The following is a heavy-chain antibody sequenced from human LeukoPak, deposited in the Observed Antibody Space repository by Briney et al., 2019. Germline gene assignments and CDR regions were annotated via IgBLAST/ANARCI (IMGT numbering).Heavy chain of an antibody. Sequence: QPGGSLRLSCAASGFTFSSYWMHWVRQAPGKGLVWVSRINTDGSSTSYADSVKGRFTISRDNAKNTLYLQMNSLRAEDTAVYYCARGFYDINVDYWGQGTLVTVSS. CDR3: ARGFYDINVDY. J-gene: IGHJ4*02. CDR2: INTDGSST. CDR1: GFTFSSYW. D-gene: IGHD3-9*01. V-gene: IGHV3-74*01.